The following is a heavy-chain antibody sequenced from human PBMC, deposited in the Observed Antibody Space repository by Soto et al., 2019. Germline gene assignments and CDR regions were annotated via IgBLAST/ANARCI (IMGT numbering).Heavy chain of an antibody. CDR2: ISYDGSNK. D-gene: IGHD3-22*01. V-gene: IGHV3-30*18. J-gene: IGHJ4*02. CDR1: GFTFSSYG. CDR3: AKDGIHYYDSSGYYAAKYYFDY. Sequence: GGSLRLSCAASGFTFSSYGMHWVRQAPGKGLEWVAVISYDGSNKYYADSVKGRFTISRDNSKNTLYLQMNSLRAEDTAVYYCAKDGIHYYDSSGYYAAKYYFDYWGQGTLVTVSS.